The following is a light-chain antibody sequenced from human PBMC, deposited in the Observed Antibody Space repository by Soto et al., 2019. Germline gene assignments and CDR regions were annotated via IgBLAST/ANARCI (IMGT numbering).Light chain of an antibody. CDR3: QQHDGFPYI. CDR1: HDITNY. J-gene: IGKJ2*01. Sequence: IQMTQSPLFLSASVGDRVTITCQASHDITNYLNWYQQKPGKAPKLLIYDASMLETGVPSRFSGGGSGTHVTLTISSLHLEDVATYYCQQHDGFPYIFGPGTKLEIK. CDR2: DAS. V-gene: IGKV1-33*01.